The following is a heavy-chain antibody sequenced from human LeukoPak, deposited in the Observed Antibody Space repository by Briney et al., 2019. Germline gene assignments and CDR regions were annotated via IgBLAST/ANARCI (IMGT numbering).Heavy chain of an antibody. CDR2: ISSSSSYI. CDR3: ASWSAAAGTREFDY. J-gene: IGHJ4*02. V-gene: IGHV3-21*01. CDR1: GFTFSSYS. D-gene: IGHD6-13*01. Sequence: GGSLRLSCAASGFTFSSYSVNWVRQAPGKGLEWVSSISSSSSYIYYADSVKGRFTISRDNAKNSLYLQMNSLRAEDTAVYYCASWSAAAGTREFDYWGQGTLVTVSS.